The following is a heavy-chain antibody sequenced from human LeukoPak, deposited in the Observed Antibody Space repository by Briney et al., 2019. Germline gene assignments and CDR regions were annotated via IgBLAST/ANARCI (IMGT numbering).Heavy chain of an antibody. CDR3: ARGEVAATPSHYYYYYMDV. V-gene: IGHV1-69*06. CDR2: IIPIFGTA. CDR1: GCTFSNYA. D-gene: IGHD2-15*01. Sequence: SVKVSCKASGCTFSNYAISWVRQAPGQGLEWMGGIIPIFGTANYAQKFQGRVTITADKSTSTAYMELSSLRSEDTAVYYCARGEVAATPSHYYYYYMDVWGKGTTVTVSS. J-gene: IGHJ6*03.